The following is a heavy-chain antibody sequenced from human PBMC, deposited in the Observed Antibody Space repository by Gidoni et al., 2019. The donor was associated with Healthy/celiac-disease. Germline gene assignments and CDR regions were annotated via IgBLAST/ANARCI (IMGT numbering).Heavy chain of an antibody. D-gene: IGHD3-10*01. CDR3: ARDTGSGSYYNVGYYYYGMDV. Sequence: QVQLVQSGAEVKKPGSSVKVSCKASGGTFSSYVISWVRQAPGQGLEWMGGIIPIFGAANYAQKFQGRVTITADESTSTAYMELSSLRSEDTAVYYCARDTGSGSYYNVGYYYYGMDVWGQGTTVTVSS. CDR2: IIPIFGAA. J-gene: IGHJ6*02. CDR1: GGTFSSYV. V-gene: IGHV1-69*01.